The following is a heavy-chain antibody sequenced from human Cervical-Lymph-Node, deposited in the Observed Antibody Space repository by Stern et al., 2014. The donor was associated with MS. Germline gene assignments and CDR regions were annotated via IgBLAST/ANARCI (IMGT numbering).Heavy chain of an antibody. CDR3: ARGELKEGLVRGMDV. V-gene: IGHV1-69*01. D-gene: IGHD1-26*01. Sequence: VQLLESGAEVKKPGPSVKVSCKASGGTFSSYAISWVRQAPGPGLEWVGGIIPIFGKANYAQKFQGRVTITADESTSTAYMELSSLRSEDTAVYYCARGELKEGLVRGMDVWGQGTTVTVSS. CDR1: GGTFSSYA. CDR2: IIPIFGKA. J-gene: IGHJ6*02.